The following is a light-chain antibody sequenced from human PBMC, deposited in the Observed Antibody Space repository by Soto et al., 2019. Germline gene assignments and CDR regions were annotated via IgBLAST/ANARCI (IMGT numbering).Light chain of an antibody. CDR3: HQRKTWPRT. Sequence: EVGLIQNPPTLASSGGKGDIGSCRASQTVSSKLAWYQHKPGQAPRLLIYDTSNRATGIPARFSGSGSGTDFTLTISTLEPEDFAVYYCHQRKTWPRTFAQGTKVDIK. CDR1: QTVSSK. J-gene: IGKJ1*01. CDR2: DTS. V-gene: IGKV3-11*01.